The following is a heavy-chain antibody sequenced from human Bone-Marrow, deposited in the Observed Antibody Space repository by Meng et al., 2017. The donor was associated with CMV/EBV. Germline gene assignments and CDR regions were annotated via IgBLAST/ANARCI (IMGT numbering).Heavy chain of an antibody. CDR2: INTDGNST. V-gene: IGHV3-74*01. Sequence: LSCAASGFAFSSCWMHWVRQAPGKGLVWVSRINTDGNSTISADSVENRFTVSRDNAKNTLYLQMDSLRAEDTGVYYCVRDFMGRGNWGQGTLVTVSS. CDR1: GFAFSSCW. D-gene: IGHD3-10*01. CDR3: VRDFMGRGN. J-gene: IGHJ4*02.